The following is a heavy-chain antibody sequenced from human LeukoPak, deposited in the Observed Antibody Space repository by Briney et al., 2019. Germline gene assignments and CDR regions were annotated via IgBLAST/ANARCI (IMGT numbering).Heavy chain of an antibody. CDR3: AKPRGYGSDNYYYDFHYHYGMDV. J-gene: IGHJ6*02. D-gene: IGHD3-22*01. V-gene: IGHV3-23*01. CDR2: ISGSGGST. Sequence: PGGSLRLSCAASGFTFSSYAMGWVRQAPGKGLEWVSAISGSGGSTYYADSVKGRFTISRDNSHNTLFLQMNSLRAEDTAVYYCAKPRGYGSDNYYYDFHYHYGMDVWGQGTTVTVSS. CDR1: GFTFSSYA.